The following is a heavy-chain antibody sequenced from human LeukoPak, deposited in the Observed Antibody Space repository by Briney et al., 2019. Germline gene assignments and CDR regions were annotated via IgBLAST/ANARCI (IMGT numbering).Heavy chain of an antibody. CDR3: ARVLGAGYGATNLAY. Sequence: SGTSLRLSCAASGFTFSSYAIHWVRQAPGKGLEWVSVISYDGNYKYYADSVTGRFTVSRDDSQSMLFLQMIRLRPKDNAVYYCARVLGAGYGATNLAYWGQGTLVTVSS. J-gene: IGHJ4*02. CDR1: GFTFSSYA. V-gene: IGHV3-30-3*01. D-gene: IGHD1-26*01. CDR2: ISYDGNYK.